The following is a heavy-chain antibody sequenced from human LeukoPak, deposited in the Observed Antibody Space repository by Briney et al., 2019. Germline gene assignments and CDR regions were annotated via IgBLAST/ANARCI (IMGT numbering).Heavy chain of an antibody. J-gene: IGHJ4*02. D-gene: IGHD5-24*01. CDR2: IKEDGTET. V-gene: IGHV3-7*03. CDR1: GFMFSSNW. CDR3: AKEGRSLQTY. Sequence: GGSLRLSCAASGFMFSSNWMSWVRLAPGKGLEWVANIKEDGTETYYVDSVKGRFTISRDNAKNSLYLQMNSLRVEDTAVYYCAKEGRSLQTYWGQGILVTVSS.